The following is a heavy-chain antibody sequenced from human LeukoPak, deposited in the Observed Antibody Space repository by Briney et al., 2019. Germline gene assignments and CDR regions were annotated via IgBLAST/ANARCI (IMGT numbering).Heavy chain of an antibody. Sequence: PGGSLRLSCAASGFTFSTYGMSWVRQAPGKGLEWVSATSARGGSTYYADSVKGRFTISRDNSKNTLYLQMNSLRAEDTAVYYCARATEGTVPWGQGTLVTVSS. CDR1: GFTFSTYG. CDR2: TSARGGST. D-gene: IGHD1-1*01. V-gene: IGHV3-23*01. CDR3: ARATEGTVP. J-gene: IGHJ5*02.